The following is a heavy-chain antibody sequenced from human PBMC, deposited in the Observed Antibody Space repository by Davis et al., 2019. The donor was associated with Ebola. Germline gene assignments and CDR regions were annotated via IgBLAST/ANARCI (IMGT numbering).Heavy chain of an antibody. CDR2: IYSGGST. CDR3: ARVRYSTDFDY. CDR1: GFTVSSNY. D-gene: IGHD6-13*01. Sequence: GESLKISCAASGFTVSSNYMSWVRQAPGKGLEWVSVIYSGGSTYYADSVKGRFTISRDNSKNTLYLQMNSLRAEDTAVYYCARVRYSTDFDYWGQGTLVTVSS. J-gene: IGHJ4*02. V-gene: IGHV3-53*01.